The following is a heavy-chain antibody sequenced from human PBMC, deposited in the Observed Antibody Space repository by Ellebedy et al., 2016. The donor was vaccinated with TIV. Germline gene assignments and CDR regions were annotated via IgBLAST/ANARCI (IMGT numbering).Heavy chain of an antibody. CDR3: AKRDGGY. CDR2: ISDSGGST. V-gene: IGHV3-23*01. J-gene: IGHJ4*02. CDR1: GFTFSNAW. Sequence: GESLKISCAASGFTFSNAWMNWVRQAPGKGLEWVSTISDSGGSTYYADSVKGRLTISRDNSKNTLYLQMSSLSADDTALYYCAKRDGGYWGQGTLVTVSS. D-gene: IGHD2-15*01.